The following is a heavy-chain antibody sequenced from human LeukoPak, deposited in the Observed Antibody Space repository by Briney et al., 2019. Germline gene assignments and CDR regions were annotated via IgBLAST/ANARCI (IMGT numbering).Heavy chain of an antibody. D-gene: IGHD5/OR15-5a*01. V-gene: IGHV4-59*01. Sequence: SETLSLTCTVSGGSINNYYWTWIRQPPGKGLEWIGYIYYSGSTNYNPSLKSRVTISIDTSKNQFSLKLTSVTAADTAVYYCARANPLYETYHFGYWGQGTLVTVSS. J-gene: IGHJ4*02. CDR3: ARANPLYETYHFGY. CDR1: GGSINNYY. CDR2: IYYSGST.